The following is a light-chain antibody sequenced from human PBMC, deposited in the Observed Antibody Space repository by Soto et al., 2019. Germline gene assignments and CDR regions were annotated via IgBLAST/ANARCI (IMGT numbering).Light chain of an antibody. CDR2: WAS. Sequence: DIVMTQSPDSLAVSLDERATINCKSSQSVLYSSNNKNYLAWYQQRPGQPPKLLIYWASTRESGVPDRFSGSGSGTDFTLTITSLQAEDVAIYYSQQYYSTPPTFGQGTKLEIK. V-gene: IGKV4-1*01. CDR1: QSVLYSSNNKNY. J-gene: IGKJ2*01. CDR3: QQYYSTPPT.